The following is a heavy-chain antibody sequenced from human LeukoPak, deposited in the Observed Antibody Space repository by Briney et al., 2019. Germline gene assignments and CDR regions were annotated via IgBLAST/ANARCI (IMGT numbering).Heavy chain of an antibody. CDR2: ISSSSSYI. D-gene: IGHD3-16*01. Sequence: PGGSLRLSCAASGFTVSSNYMSWVRQAPGKGLEWVSSISSSSSYIYYADSVKGRFTISRDNAKNSLYLQMNSLRAEDTAVYYCARDMGTTSVFGETVDYWGQGTLVTVSS. V-gene: IGHV3-21*01. CDR3: ARDMGTTSVFGETVDY. J-gene: IGHJ4*02. CDR1: GFTVSSNY.